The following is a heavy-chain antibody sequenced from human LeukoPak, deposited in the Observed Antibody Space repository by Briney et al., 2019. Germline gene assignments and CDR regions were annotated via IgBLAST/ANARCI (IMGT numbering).Heavy chain of an antibody. J-gene: IGHJ4*02. Sequence: QTPSLTYAISGDSLSSNSAAWDSISPSPSTGLEWLGRIYYGSKGYNDYAVSVKSRITINPDTSKNQFSLQLNSVTPEDTAVYYCAWGTSGSYYAVYFDYWGQGTLVTVSS. CDR2: IYYGSKGYN. D-gene: IGHD1-26*01. CDR1: GDSLSSNSAA. V-gene: IGHV6-1*01. CDR3: AWGTSGSYYAVYFDY.